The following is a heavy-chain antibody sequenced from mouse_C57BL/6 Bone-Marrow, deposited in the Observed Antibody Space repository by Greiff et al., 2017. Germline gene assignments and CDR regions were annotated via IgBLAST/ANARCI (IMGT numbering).Heavy chain of an antibody. CDR1: GYTFTSYW. V-gene: IGHV1-64*01. J-gene: IGHJ3*01. D-gene: IGHD2-5*01. CDR2: IHPNSGST. CDR3: ARAYYSNPLAY. Sequence: QVQLQQPGAELVKPGASVKLSCKASGYTFTSYWMHWVKQRPGQGLEWIGMIHPNSGSTNYNEKFKSKATLTVDKSSSTAYMQLISLTSEDSAVYYCARAYYSNPLAYWGQGTLVTVSA.